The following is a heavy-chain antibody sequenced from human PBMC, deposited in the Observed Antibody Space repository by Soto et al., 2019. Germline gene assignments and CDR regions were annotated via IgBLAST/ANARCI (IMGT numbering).Heavy chain of an antibody. CDR2: IWYDGSNK. D-gene: IGHD3-3*01. J-gene: IGHJ1*01. CDR3: ARARLAREWLAPGDFQH. V-gene: IGHV3-33*01. Sequence: GGSLRLSCAASGFTFSSYGRHWVRQAPGKGLEWVAVIWYDGSNKYYADSVKGRFTISRDNSKNTLYLQMNSLRAEDTAVYYCARARLAREWLAPGDFQHWGQGTLVTVSS. CDR1: GFTFSSYG.